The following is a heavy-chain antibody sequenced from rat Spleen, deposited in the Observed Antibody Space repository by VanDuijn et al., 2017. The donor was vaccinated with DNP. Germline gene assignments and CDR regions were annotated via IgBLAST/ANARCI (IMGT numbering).Heavy chain of an antibody. D-gene: IGHD1-12*02. J-gene: IGHJ1*01. V-gene: IGHV5-7*01. Sequence: EVKLVESGGGLVQPGRSLKPSSAASGFTFSAYAMAWVRQAPKKGLEGAATISYDGSRTYYRDSVKGRFTIPRDNAKSTLYLQTDSLRPEDTATYYCARRGIYHYEGLYLTDFWGPGTMVTVSS. CDR3: ARRGIYHYEGLYLTDF. CDR2: ISYDGSRT. CDR1: GFTFSAYA.